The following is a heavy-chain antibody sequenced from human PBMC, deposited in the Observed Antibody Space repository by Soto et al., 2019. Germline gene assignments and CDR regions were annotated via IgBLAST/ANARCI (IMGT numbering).Heavy chain of an antibody. Sequence: SETLFLTCTVSGGSISSGDYYWSWIRQPPGKGLEWIGYIFYSGSTYYNPSLKSRVTISIDTSKNQFSLKLSSVTAADTAVYYCARVQGSSGWFDPWGQGTLVTVSS. J-gene: IGHJ5*02. CDR3: ARVQGSSGWFDP. V-gene: IGHV4-30-4*01. CDR2: IFYSGST. CDR1: GGSISSGDYY. D-gene: IGHD1-26*01.